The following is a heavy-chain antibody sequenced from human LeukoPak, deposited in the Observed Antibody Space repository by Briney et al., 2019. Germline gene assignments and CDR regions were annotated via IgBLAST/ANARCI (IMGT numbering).Heavy chain of an antibody. Sequence: PGGSLRLSCAASGFTFSSYWMHWVRQAPGKGLVWVSRINGDGSSTSYADSVKGRFTISRDNAKNTLYLQMNSLRAEDTAVYYCARVHTATRGFDYWGQGTLVTVSS. CDR3: ARVHTATRGFDY. CDR2: INGDGSST. V-gene: IGHV3-74*01. J-gene: IGHJ4*02. D-gene: IGHD5-18*01. CDR1: GFTFSSYW.